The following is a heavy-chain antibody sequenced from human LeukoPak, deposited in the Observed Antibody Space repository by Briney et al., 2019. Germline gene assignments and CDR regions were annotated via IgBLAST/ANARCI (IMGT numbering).Heavy chain of an antibody. D-gene: IGHD3-10*01. CDR1: GFTFDDYA. J-gene: IGHJ4*02. CDR3: AKDKLSRHRGFGDRVNYFDY. V-gene: IGHV3-9*01. Sequence: GRSLRLSCAASGFTFDDYAMHWVRQAPGKGLEWVSGISWNSGSIGYADSVKGRFTISRDNAKNSLYLQMNSLRAEDTALYYCAKDKLSRHRGFGDRVNYFDYWGQGTLVTVSS. CDR2: ISWNSGSI.